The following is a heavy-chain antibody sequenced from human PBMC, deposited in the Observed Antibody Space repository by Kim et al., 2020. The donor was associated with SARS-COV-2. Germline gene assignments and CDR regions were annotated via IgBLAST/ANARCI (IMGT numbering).Heavy chain of an antibody. J-gene: IGHJ5*02. Sequence: SVKVSCKASGGTFSSYAISWVRQAPGQGLEWMGGIIPIFGTANYAQKFQGRVTITADESTSTAYMELSSLRSEDTAVYYCARDWNYYDSSGYLRLRFGGIFDPWGQGTLVTVSS. CDR3: ARDWNYYDSSGYLRLRFGGIFDP. D-gene: IGHD3-22*01. CDR1: GGTFSSYA. V-gene: IGHV1-69*13. CDR2: IIPIFGTA.